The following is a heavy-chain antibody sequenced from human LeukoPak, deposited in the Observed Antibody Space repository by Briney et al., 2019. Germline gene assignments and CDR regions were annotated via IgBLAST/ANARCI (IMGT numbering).Heavy chain of an antibody. J-gene: IGHJ3*02. V-gene: IGHV1-69*05. D-gene: IGHD6-13*01. Sequence: SVKVSCKASGGTFSSYAISWVRQAPGQGLEWMGGIIPIFGTANYAQKFQGRVTITTDESTSTAYMELSSLRSEDTAVYYCARNRQQLGTNDAFDIWGQGTMVTVSS. CDR3: ARNRQQLGTNDAFDI. CDR2: IIPIFGTA. CDR1: GGTFSSYA.